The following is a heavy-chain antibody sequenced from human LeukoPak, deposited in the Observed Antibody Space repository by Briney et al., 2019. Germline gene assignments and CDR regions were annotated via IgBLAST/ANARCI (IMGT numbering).Heavy chain of an antibody. D-gene: IGHD3-16*01. CDR3: ATYTHWVAGDV. CDR2: MNQDGSEK. J-gene: IGHJ6*02. CDR1: GFTFSDSW. Sequence: GGSLRLSCAASGFTFSDSWMSWVRQAPGKGLEWVANMNQDGSEKDYVDSVKGQFTIYSDNARNSLYLQMSSLRADDTAVYYCATYTHWVAGDVWGQGTTVTVSS. V-gene: IGHV3-7*01.